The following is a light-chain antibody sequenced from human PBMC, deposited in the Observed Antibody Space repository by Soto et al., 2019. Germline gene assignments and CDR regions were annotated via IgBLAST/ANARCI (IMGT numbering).Light chain of an antibody. V-gene: IGKV3-11*01. Sequence: VLTQSPVTLSLSPGARATLSCRASQSFRGLLAWYQQKPGQAPRLLIYDAYNRATGIPPRFSGSGSGTHCTVTISSLEPAESAVYYCQQRHMWPITFGQGKRLEI. CDR1: QSFRGL. J-gene: IGKJ5*01. CDR2: DAY. CDR3: QQRHMWPIT.